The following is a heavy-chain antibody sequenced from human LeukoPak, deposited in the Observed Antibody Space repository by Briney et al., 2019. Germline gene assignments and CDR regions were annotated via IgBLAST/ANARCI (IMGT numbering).Heavy chain of an antibody. Sequence: GGSLRLSCAASGFTFSSYAMSWVRQAPGKGLEWVSAISGSGGSTYYADSVKGRFTISRDNSKNTLYLQMNSLRAKDTAVYYCANIVVVPAAIGYWGQGTLVTVSS. CDR2: ISGSGGST. CDR1: GFTFSSYA. D-gene: IGHD2-2*02. CDR3: ANIVVVPAAIGY. J-gene: IGHJ4*02. V-gene: IGHV3-23*01.